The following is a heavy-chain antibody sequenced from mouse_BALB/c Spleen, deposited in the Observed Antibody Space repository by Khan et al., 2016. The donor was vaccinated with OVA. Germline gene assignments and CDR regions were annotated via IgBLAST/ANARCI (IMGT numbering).Heavy chain of an antibody. D-gene: IGHD1-1*01. CDR1: GYTFTSYV. CDR2: INPYNDGT. Sequence: IQLVQSGPELVKPGASVKMSCKASGYTFTSYVMHWVKQKPGQGLEWIGYINPYNDGTKYNEKFKGKATLTSDKSSSTAYMELSSLTSEDSAVYYCARYGSSPYYAMDYWGQGTSVTVSS. V-gene: IGHV1S136*01. CDR3: ARYGSSPYYAMDY. J-gene: IGHJ4*01.